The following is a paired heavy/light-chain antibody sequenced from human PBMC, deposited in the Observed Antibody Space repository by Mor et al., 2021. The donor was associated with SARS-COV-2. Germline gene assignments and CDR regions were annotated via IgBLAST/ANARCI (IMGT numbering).Heavy chain of an antibody. CDR2: ISYDGSNK. CDR1: GFTFSSYA. D-gene: IGHD2-15*01. CDR3: ARDPVVVVVAARGAFDI. Sequence: QVQLVESGGGVVQPGRSLRLSCAASGFTFSSYAMHWVRQAPGKGLEWVAVISYDGSNKYYADSVKGRFTISRDNSKNTLYLQMNSLRAEDTAVYYCARDPVVVVVAARGAFDIWGQGTMVTVSS. V-gene: IGHV3-30*01. J-gene: IGHJ3*02.
Light chain of an antibody. Sequence: SYVLTQPPSVSVAPGQTARITCGGNNIGSKSVHWYQQKPGQAPVLVVYDDSDRPSGIPERFSGSNSGNTATLTISRVEAGDEADYYCQVWDSSSDLYVVFGGGTKLTVL. J-gene: IGLJ2*01. CDR1: NIGSKS. CDR3: QVWDSSSDLYVV. V-gene: IGLV3-21*02. CDR2: DDS.